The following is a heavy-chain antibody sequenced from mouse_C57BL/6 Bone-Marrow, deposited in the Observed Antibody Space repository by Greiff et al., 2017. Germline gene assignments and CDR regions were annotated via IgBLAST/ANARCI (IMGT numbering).Heavy chain of an antibody. J-gene: IGHJ4*01. V-gene: IGHV1-50*01. CDR2: IDPSDSYT. D-gene: IGHD2-4*01. CDR1: GYTFTSYW. Sequence: VKLQQPGAGLVKPGASVKLSCKASGYTFTSYWMQWVKQRPGQGLEWIGEIDPSDSYTNYNQKFKGKATLTVDTSSSTAYMQLSSLTSEDSAVYYCASIYYDYDYAMDYWGQGTSVTVSS. CDR3: ASIYYDYDYAMDY.